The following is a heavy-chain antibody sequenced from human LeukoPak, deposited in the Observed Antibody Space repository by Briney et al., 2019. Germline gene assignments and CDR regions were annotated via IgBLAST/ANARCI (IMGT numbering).Heavy chain of an antibody. Sequence: RSLRLSCAASGFTFSSYAIHWVRQAPGRGLEWVAVISYDGSNKYYADSVKGRFTISRDNSKNTLYLQMNSLRVEDTAVYYCAKYAPPTTVVTRFFDYWGQGTLVTVSS. CDR3: AKYAPPTTVVTRFFDY. D-gene: IGHD4-23*01. J-gene: IGHJ4*02. CDR1: GFTFSSYA. V-gene: IGHV3-30*04. CDR2: ISYDGSNK.